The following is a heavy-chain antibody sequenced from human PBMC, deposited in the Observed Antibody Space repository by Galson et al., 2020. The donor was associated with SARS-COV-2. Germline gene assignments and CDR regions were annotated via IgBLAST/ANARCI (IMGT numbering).Heavy chain of an antibody. CDR3: ARGIWEGQYYGFDL. CDR1: GGIFTTYA. D-gene: IGHD3-3*01. V-gene: IGHV1-69*13. CDR2: TIPMFATS. Sequence: SVKVSCKVSGGIFTTYAFSWVRQAPGQGLEWMGGTIPMFATSDYAPKFQDRMTITADESSSTAYMELSGLRSEDTAIYYCARGIWEGQYYGFDLWGQGTTVTVS. J-gene: IGHJ6*02.